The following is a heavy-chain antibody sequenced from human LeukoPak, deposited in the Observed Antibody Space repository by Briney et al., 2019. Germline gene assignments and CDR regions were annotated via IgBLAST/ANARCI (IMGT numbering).Heavy chain of an antibody. D-gene: IGHD3-22*01. CDR1: EFSVGSNY. CDR3: AKDLVVVGSGFDP. V-gene: IGHV3-66*02. CDR2: IYSGGST. J-gene: IGHJ5*02. Sequence: GGSLRLSCAASEFSVGSNYMTWVRQAPGKGLEWVSLIYSGGSTYYADSVKGRSTISRDNSKNTLYLQMNSLRAEDTAVYYCAKDLVVVGSGFDPWGQGTLVTVSS.